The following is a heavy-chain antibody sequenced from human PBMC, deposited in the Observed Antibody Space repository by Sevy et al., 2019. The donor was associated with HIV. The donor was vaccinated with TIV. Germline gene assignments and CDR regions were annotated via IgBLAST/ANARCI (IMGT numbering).Heavy chain of an antibody. D-gene: IGHD2-8*01. J-gene: IGHJ6*02. Sequence: GGSLRLSCAASGFTFDDYAMHWVRQAPGKGREWVSGISWNSGSIGYADSVKGRFTISRDNAKNSLYLQMNSLRAEDTNLYYFAKDNGYCTNSVCYTSYYYYGMDVWGQGTTVTVSS. CDR1: GFTFDDYA. CDR3: AKDNGYCTNSVCYTSYYYYGMDV. V-gene: IGHV3-9*01. CDR2: ISWNSGSI.